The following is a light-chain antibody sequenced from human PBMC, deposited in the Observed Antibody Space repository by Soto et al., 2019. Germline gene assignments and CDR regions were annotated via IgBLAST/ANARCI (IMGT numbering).Light chain of an antibody. CDR3: QQTYSTPIT. J-gene: IGKJ5*01. Sequence: DIQMTQSPSTLSASVGDRVTITCRASQSISSWLAWYQQKPGKAPKLLIYDASSLESGVPSRFSGSGSGTDFTLTISSLRPEDFVTYYCQQTYSTPITFGQGTRLEIK. CDR1: QSISSW. V-gene: IGKV1-5*01. CDR2: DAS.